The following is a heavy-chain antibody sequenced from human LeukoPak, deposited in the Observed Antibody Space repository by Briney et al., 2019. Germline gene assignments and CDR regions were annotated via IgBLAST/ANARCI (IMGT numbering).Heavy chain of an antibody. CDR1: GYSISSGYY. D-gene: IGHD4-17*01. CDR2: IYHSGST. Sequence: SETLSLTCTVSGYSISSGYYWGWIRQPPGKGLEWIGSIYHSGSTYYNPSLKSRVTISVDTSKNQFSLKLSPVTAADTAVYYCARSPTVTTDNWFDPWGQGTLVTVSS. V-gene: IGHV4-38-2*02. CDR3: ARSPTVTTDNWFDP. J-gene: IGHJ5*02.